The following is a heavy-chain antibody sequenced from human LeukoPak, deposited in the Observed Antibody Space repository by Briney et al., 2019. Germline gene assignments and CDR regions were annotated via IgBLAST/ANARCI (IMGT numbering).Heavy chain of an antibody. CDR1: GGTFSTYA. CDR2: VVPIFDTT. CDR3: ARGGIVGATYFDY. V-gene: IGHV1-69*13. Sequence: SVKVSCKASGGTFSTYAISWVRQAPGQGLEWMGGVVPIFDTTNYAQKFQNRVIITADESTSTAYMELSSLRSEDTAVYYCARGGIVGATYFDYWGQGTLVTVSS. D-gene: IGHD1-26*01. J-gene: IGHJ4*02.